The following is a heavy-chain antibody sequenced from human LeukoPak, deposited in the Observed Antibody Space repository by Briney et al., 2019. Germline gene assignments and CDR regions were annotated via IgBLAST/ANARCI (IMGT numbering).Heavy chain of an antibody. Sequence: SETLSLTCTVSGGSISSYYWSWIRQPPGKGLEWIGYIYYSGSTNYNPSLKSRVTISLGTSKNQFSLKLSSVTAADTAVYYCARHGGVVRGEGRDAFDIWGQGTMVTVSS. CDR1: GGSISSYY. D-gene: IGHD3-10*01. V-gene: IGHV4-59*08. CDR2: IYYSGST. J-gene: IGHJ3*02. CDR3: ARHGGVVRGEGRDAFDI.